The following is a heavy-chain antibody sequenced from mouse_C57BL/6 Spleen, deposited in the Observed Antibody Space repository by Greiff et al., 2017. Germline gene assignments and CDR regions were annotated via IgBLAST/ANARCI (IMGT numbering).Heavy chain of an antibody. D-gene: IGHD1-1*01. CDR1: GFTFSDYG. CDR2: ISSGSSTI. Sequence: EVQLVESGGGLVKPGGSLKLSCAASGFTFSDYGMHWVRQAPEKGLEWVAYISSGSSTIYYADTVKGRFTISRDNAKNTLFLQMTSLRSEDTAMYYCARPSTVVAYWYFDVWGTGTTVTVSS. J-gene: IGHJ1*03. V-gene: IGHV5-17*01. CDR3: ARPSTVVAYWYFDV.